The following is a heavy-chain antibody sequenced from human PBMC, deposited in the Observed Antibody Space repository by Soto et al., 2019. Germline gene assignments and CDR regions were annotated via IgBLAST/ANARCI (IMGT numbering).Heavy chain of an antibody. CDR2: INHSGST. Sequence: SQTLSLTCAVYGGSFSGYYWSWIRQPPGKGLEWIGEINHSGSTNYNPSLKSRVTISVDTSKNQFSLKLSSVTAADTAVYYCARRFYDYVWGSYRPTPFDYYGMDVWGQGTTVTVSS. CDR3: ARRFYDYVWGSYRPTPFDYYGMDV. V-gene: IGHV4-34*01. CDR1: GGSFSGYY. D-gene: IGHD3-16*02. J-gene: IGHJ6*02.